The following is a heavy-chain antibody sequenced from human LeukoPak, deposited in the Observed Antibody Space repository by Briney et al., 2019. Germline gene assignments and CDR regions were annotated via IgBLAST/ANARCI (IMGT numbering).Heavy chain of an antibody. J-gene: IGHJ6*03. CDR3: ARDGRVVQWDYYYYMDV. CDR2: INSDGSST. Sequence: PGGSLRLSCAASGFTFSSYWMHWVRQAPGQGLVWVSRINSDGSSTSYAESVKGRFTISSGKAKHTLYLQMNSLRAEDTAVYYCARDGRVVQWDYYYYMDVWGKGTTVTVSS. CDR1: GFTFSSYW. V-gene: IGHV3-74*01. D-gene: IGHD3-3*01.